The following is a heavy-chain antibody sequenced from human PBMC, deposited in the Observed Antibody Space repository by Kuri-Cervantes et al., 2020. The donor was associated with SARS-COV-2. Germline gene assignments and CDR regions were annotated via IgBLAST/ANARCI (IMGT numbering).Heavy chain of an antibody. CDR2: IYYSGST. CDR3: ARNSVAGTGDWFDY. D-gene: IGHD6-19*01. Sequence: SETLSLTCTVSGGSISSSSYYWGWIRQPPGKGLEWIGYIYYSGSTNYNPSLKSRVTISVDTSKNQFSLKLSSVTAADTAVYYCARNSVAGTGDWFDYWGQGTLVTVSS. V-gene: IGHV4-61*05. CDR1: GGSISSSSYY. J-gene: IGHJ4*02.